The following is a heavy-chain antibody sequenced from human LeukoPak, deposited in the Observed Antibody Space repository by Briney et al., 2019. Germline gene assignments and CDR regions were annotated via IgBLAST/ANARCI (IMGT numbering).Heavy chain of an antibody. CDR2: IYYSGST. CDR3: ARVRWELLMRSFDL. V-gene: IGHV4-30-4*01. J-gene: IGHJ3*01. CDR1: GGSISSGDYY. Sequence: PSETLSLTCTVSGGSISSGDYYWSWIRQPPGKGLEWIGYIYYSGSTYYNPSLKSRVTISVDTSKNQFSLKLSSVTAADTAVYYCARVRWELLMRSFDLWGQGTMVTVSS. D-gene: IGHD1-26*01.